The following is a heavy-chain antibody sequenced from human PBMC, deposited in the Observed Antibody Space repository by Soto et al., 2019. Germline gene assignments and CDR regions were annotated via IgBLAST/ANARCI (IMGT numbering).Heavy chain of an antibody. D-gene: IGHD3-10*01. Sequence: SASLSLTSTASGVTFSTYYLSWIWQPPGKGLEWIGYIYYSGSTNYNPSLKSRVSISVETSKNHYSMKMTSVTAADTAVYFCARSLSGHYGSYLDCWGQGTLVTVSS. CDR1: GVTFSTYY. V-gene: IGHV4-59*08. J-gene: IGHJ4*02. CDR3: ARSLSGHYGSYLDC. CDR2: IYYSGST.